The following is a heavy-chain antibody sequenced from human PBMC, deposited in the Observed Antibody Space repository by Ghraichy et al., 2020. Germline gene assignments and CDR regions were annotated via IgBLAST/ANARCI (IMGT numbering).Heavy chain of an antibody. V-gene: IGHV4-34*01. CDR1: GGSFSGYY. J-gene: IGHJ4*02. Sequence: SETLSLTCAVYGGSFSGYYWSWIRQPPGKGLEWIGEINHSGSTNYNPSLKSRVTISVDTSKNQFSLKLSSVTAADTAVYYCARQYSSGWYVNLDYWGQGTLVTVSS. D-gene: IGHD6-19*01. CDR3: ARQYSSGWYVNLDY. CDR2: INHSGST.